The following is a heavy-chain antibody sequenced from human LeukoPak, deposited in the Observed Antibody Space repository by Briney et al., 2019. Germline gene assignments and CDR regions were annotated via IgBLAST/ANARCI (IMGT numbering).Heavy chain of an antibody. CDR2: ISGYNGNT. CDR3: ARGLPPRRNYDSSGYYSYYFDY. CDR1: GYTFTNYG. V-gene: IGHV1-18*01. Sequence: ASVKVSCKASGYTFTNYGISWVRQAPGQGLEWMGWISGYNGNTKYAQKLQGRVTMTTDTSTSTAYMELRSLRSDDTAVYCCARGLPPRRNYDSSGYYSYYFDYWGQGTLVTVSS. J-gene: IGHJ4*02. D-gene: IGHD3-22*01.